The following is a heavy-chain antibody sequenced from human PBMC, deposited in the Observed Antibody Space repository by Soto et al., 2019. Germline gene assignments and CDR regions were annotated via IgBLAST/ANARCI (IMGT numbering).Heavy chain of an antibody. CDR3: ACIAARPGYYYYYMDV. D-gene: IGHD6-6*01. Sequence: QVQLVESGGGVVQPGRSLRLSCAASGFTFSSYGMHWVRQAPGKGLEWVAVISYDGSNKYYADSVKGRFTISRDNSKNTLYLQMNSLRAEDTAVYYCACIAARPGYYYYYMDVWGKGTTVTVSS. V-gene: IGHV3-30*03. CDR1: GFTFSSYG. J-gene: IGHJ6*03. CDR2: ISYDGSNK.